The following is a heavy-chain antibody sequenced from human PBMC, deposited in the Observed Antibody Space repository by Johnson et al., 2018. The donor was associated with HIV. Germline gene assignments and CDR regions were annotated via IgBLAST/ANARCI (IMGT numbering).Heavy chain of an antibody. CDR3: ARAFLSHYYDSSGPVDI. CDR1: GFTFSSYW. CDR2: IRYDGSNK. V-gene: IGHV3-30*02. J-gene: IGHJ3*02. D-gene: IGHD3-22*01. Sequence: QVQLVESGGGLVQPGGSLRLSCAASGFTFSSYWMSWVRQAPGKGLEWVAFIRYDGSNKYYADSVKGRFTISRDNSKNTLYLQMNSLRAEDTAVYYCARAFLSHYYDSSGPVDIWGQGTMVTVSS.